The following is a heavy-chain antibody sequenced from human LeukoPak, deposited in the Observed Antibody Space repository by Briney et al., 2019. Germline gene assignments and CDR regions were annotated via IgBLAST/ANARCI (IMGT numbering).Heavy chain of an antibody. V-gene: IGHV4-34*01. Sequence: SETLSLTCAVYGGSFSGYYWSWIRQHPGKGLEWIGEINPSGITEWIGEINHSGSTNYNPSLKSRVTISVDTSKNQFSLKLSSLTAADTAVYYCARVYDSSGYYLAYWGQGTLVTVSS. J-gene: IGHJ4*02. CDR3: ARVYDSSGYYLAY. CDR1: GGSFSGYY. CDR2: INHSGST. D-gene: IGHD3-22*01.